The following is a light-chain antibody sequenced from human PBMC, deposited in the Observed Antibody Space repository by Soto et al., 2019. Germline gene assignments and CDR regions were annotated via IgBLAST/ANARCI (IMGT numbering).Light chain of an antibody. Sequence: LTQPASVSGSPGQSITISCTGTSSDVGGYNYVSWYQQHPGKAPKLMIYEVSNRPSGVSNRFSGSKSGNTASLTISGLQAEDEADYYCSSYTSSSTLNVFGTGTKVTVL. CDR1: SSDVGGYNY. J-gene: IGLJ1*01. CDR2: EVS. V-gene: IGLV2-14*01. CDR3: SSYTSSSTLNV.